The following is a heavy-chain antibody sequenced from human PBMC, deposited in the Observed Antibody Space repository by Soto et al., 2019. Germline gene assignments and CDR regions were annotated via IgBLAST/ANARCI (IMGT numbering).Heavy chain of an antibody. D-gene: IGHD2-2*01. CDR1: GITFSTFA. J-gene: IGHJ6*02. V-gene: IGHV3-23*01. Sequence: EVQLLESGGDLVQPGGSLRLSFAASGITFSTFAMRWVRQAPGKGLQWVSAISGNGDTTYYTGSVKGRFSIFRDNLKNTLYLQMNSQRVEDTAIYYCAKDVARSSTNRWGYDGMDVWGQGTTVTVSS. CDR3: AKDVARSSTNRWGYDGMDV. CDR2: ISGNGDTT.